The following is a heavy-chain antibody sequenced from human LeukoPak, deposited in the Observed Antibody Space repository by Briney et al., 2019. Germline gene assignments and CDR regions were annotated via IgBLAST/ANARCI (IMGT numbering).Heavy chain of an antibody. CDR3: AGVVVTPDAFDI. J-gene: IGHJ3*02. CDR2: ISAYNGNT. CDR1: GYTFTSYG. V-gene: IGHV1-18*01. D-gene: IGHD3-22*01. Sequence: ASVKVSCKASGYTFTSYGISWVRQAPGQGLEWMGWISAYNGNTNYAQKLQGRVTTTTDTSTSTAYMELRSLRSDDTAVYYCAGVVVTPDAFDIWGQGTMVTVSS.